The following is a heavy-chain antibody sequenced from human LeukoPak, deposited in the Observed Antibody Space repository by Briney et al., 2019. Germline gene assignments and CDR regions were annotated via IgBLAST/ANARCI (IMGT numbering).Heavy chain of an antibody. CDR1: GGSFSGYY. J-gene: IGHJ4*02. CDR2: INHSGST. D-gene: IGHD4-17*01. CDR3: ARFEDYGDYVKPY. V-gene: IGHV4-34*01. Sequence: PSETLSLTRAVYGGSFSGYYWSWIRQPPGKGLEWIGEINHSGSTNYNPSLKSRVTISVDTSKNQFSLKLSSVTAADTAVYYCARFEDYGDYVKPYWGQGTLVTVSS.